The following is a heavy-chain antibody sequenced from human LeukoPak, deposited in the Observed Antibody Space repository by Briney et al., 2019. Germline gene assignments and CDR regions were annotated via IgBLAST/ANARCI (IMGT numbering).Heavy chain of an antibody. D-gene: IGHD5-12*01. CDR2: ISAYNGNT. CDR1: GYTFTSYG. CDR3: ARDHQGWLQFGQAYFQH. J-gene: IGHJ1*01. V-gene: IGHV1-18*01. Sequence: ASVKVSCKASGYTFTSYGISWVRQAPGQGLEWMGWISAYNGNTNYAQKLQGRVTMTTDTSTSTAYMELRSPRSDDTAVYYCARDHQGWLQFGQAYFQHWGQGTLVTVSS.